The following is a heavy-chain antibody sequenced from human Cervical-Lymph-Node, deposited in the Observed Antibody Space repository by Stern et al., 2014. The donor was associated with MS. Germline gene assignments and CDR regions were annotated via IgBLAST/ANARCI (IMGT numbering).Heavy chain of an antibody. J-gene: IGHJ5*02. V-gene: IGHV3-74*02. CDR1: GFTFSSYW. CDR3: ARGRICSSTSCSPNWFDP. CDR2: INSDGSST. D-gene: IGHD2-2*01. Sequence: EVQLLQSGAGLVQPGGSLRLSCAASGFTFSSYWMHWVRQAPGKGLVWVSRINSDGSSTSYADCVKDRFTISRDNAKNTLYLQMNSLRAEDTAVYYCARGRICSSTSCSPNWFDPWGQGTLVTVSS.